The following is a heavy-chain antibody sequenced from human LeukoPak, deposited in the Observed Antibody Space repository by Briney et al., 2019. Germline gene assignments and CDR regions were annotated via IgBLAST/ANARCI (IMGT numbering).Heavy chain of an antibody. V-gene: IGHV4-4*07. CDR2: IYTSGST. Sequence: SETLSLTCTVSGGSISSYYWSWIRQPAGKGLEWIGRIYTSGSTNYNPSLKSRVTMSVDTSKNQFSLKLNSVTAADTAVYYCARGTYDYIWGSYRPYYYYMDVWGKGTTVTVSS. CDR3: ARGTYDYIWGSYRPYYYYMDV. J-gene: IGHJ6*03. CDR1: GGSISSYY. D-gene: IGHD3-16*02.